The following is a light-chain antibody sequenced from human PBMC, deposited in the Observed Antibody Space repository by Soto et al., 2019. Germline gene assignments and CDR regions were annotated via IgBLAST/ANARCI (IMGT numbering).Light chain of an antibody. J-gene: IGLJ2*01. V-gene: IGLV2-14*01. CDR3: CSYTSSGAHV. Sequence: QSVLTQPASVSGSPGQSITISCTGTSSDVGGYDYVSWHQQHPGKAPKLMIYEVNTRPSGVSNRFSGSKSGNTASLTISGLQAEDEADYYCCSYTSSGAHVFGGGTKLTVL. CDR2: EVN. CDR1: SSDVGGYDY.